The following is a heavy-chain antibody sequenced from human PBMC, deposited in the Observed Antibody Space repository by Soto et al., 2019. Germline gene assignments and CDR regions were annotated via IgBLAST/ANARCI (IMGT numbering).Heavy chain of an antibody. CDR1: GFTFSSYG. J-gene: IGHJ4*02. CDR3: AKDKTIFRVVIKRSYYFAY. V-gene: IGHV3-30*18. D-gene: IGHD3-3*01. Sequence: GGSLRLSCAASGFTFSSYGMHWVRQAPGKWLEWVAFISYDGSNKYYPDSVKGRFTISRDNSKNTLYLQMNSLRAEDTAVYYCAKDKTIFRVVIKRSYYFAYWGQGTLVTVSS. CDR2: ISYDGSNK.